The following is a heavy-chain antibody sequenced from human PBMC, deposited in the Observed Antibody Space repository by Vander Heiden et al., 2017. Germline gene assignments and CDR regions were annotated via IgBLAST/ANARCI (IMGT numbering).Heavy chain of an antibody. CDR1: GFPLSAHG. Sequence: QVPLVDSGGGVVQPGMSLRLSCAASGFPLSAHGMHWVRQAPGEGLEWLGVIWYDRSNKYYADSVQGRFAISRDKSKNILDLQMNSLRAEDTAVYYCARDLGADGRVKYDWGQGTLVVVSS. J-gene: IGHJ4*02. CDR3: ARDLGADGRVKYD. CDR2: IWYDRSNK. D-gene: IGHD3-10*01. V-gene: IGHV3-33*01.